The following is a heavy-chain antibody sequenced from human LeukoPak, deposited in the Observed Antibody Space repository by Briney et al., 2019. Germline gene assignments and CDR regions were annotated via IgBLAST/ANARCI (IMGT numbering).Heavy chain of an antibody. CDR3: ARDSGSYSGYYYYYMDV. V-gene: IGHV3-21*01. CDR2: ISSSSSYI. CDR1: GFTFSSYE. J-gene: IGHJ6*03. D-gene: IGHD1-26*01. Sequence: PGGSLRLSCAASGFTFSSYEMNWVRQAPGKGLEWVSSISSSSSYIYYADSVKGRFTISRDNAKNSLYLQMNSLRAEDTAVYYCARDSGSYSGYYYYYMDVWGKGTTVTVSS.